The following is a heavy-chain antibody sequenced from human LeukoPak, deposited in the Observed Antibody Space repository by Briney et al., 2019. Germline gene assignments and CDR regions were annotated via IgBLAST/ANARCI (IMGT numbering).Heavy chain of an antibody. D-gene: IGHD5-24*01. V-gene: IGHV4-31*03. CDR3: ARGFVEMATMPTFDY. J-gene: IGHJ4*02. CDR1: GGSISSGGYY. Sequence: SQTLSLTCTVSGGSISSGGYYWRWLRQHPGKGLEWIGYIYYSGSTYYNPSLKSRVTISVDTSKNQFSLKLSSVTAADTAVYYCARGFVEMATMPTFDYWGQGTLVTVSS. CDR2: IYYSGST.